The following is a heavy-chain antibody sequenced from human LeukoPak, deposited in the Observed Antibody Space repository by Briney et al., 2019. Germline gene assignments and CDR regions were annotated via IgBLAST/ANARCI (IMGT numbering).Heavy chain of an antibody. CDR3: AKATTAIVVDNFFDY. D-gene: IGHD3-22*01. Sequence: GASVKVSCKASGFPFTMYYIHWVRQAPGQGFEWMGMINPGDGATTYAQRFRGRVTVTRDMSTTTVYMDLRGLRSEDTAVFFCAKATTAIVVDNFFDYWGQGTLVSVSS. CDR2: INPGDGAT. J-gene: IGHJ4*02. CDR1: GFPFTMYY. V-gene: IGHV1-46*01.